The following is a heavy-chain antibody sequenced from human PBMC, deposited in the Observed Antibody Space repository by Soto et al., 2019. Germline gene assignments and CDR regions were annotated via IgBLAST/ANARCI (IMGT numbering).Heavy chain of an antibody. J-gene: IGHJ4*02. Sequence: VQLVESGGGWVKPGESLRGSGAASGFRFRDYVMSWNRLAPGNGLAWVSYIGPYGNTIYYADSVKGRFTISRDDANNSLYLHMNSLRAEDTAVYYCARDDYTYGVYWGQGALATVAS. V-gene: IGHV3-11*01. CDR3: ARDDYTYGVY. CDR2: IGPYGNTI. D-gene: IGHD3-3*01. CDR1: GFRFRDYV.